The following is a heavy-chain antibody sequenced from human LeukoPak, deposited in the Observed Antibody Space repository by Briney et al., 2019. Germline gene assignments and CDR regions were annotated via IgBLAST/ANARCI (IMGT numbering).Heavy chain of an antibody. CDR2: ISSSSSYI. D-gene: IGHD1-26*01. CDR3: ARARRSGSYATYYFDY. CDR1: GFTFSSYS. V-gene: IGHV3-21*01. J-gene: IGHJ4*02. Sequence: GGSLRLSCAASGFTFSSYSVNWVRQAPGKGLEWVSSISSSSSYIYYADSVKGRFTISRDNAKNSLYLQINSLRAEDTAVYYCARARRSGSYATYYFDYWGQGTLVTVSS.